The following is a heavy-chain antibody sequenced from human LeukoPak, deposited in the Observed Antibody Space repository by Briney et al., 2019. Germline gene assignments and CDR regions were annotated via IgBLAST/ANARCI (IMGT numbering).Heavy chain of an antibody. CDR2: IKSKTDGGTT. Sequence: GGSLRLSCAASGFTFSNAWMSWVRQAPGKGLEWVGRIKSKTDGGTTDYAAPVKGRFTISRDDSKNTLYLQMNSLKTEDTAVYYCTTRTVRGPELDYWGQGTLVTVSS. CDR3: TTRTVRGPELDY. CDR1: GFTFSNAW. J-gene: IGHJ4*02. D-gene: IGHD3-10*01. V-gene: IGHV3-15*01.